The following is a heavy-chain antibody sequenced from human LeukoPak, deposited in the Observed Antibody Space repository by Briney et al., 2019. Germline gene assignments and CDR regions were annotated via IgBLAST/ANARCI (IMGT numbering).Heavy chain of an antibody. V-gene: IGHV3-73*01. Sequence: GGSLRLSCAASGFTLSDSAIHWVRQASGKGLEWVGLIDRPAKSYATAYGASVGGRLTISRDDSKNTAYLQMDSLKTEDTALYYCTRDRGTYNWLDPWGQGTLVTVSS. CDR2: IDRPAKSYAT. CDR3: TRDRGTYNWLDP. D-gene: IGHD1-26*01. J-gene: IGHJ5*02. CDR1: GFTLSDSA.